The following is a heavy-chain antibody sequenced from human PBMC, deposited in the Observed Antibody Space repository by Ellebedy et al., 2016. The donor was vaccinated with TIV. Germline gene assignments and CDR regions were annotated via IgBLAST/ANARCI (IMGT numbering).Heavy chain of an antibody. V-gene: IGHV5-51*01. D-gene: IGHD2-2*01. CDR1: GYSFTSYW. CDR3: ARHFDKSGVVVPPGYYYGMDV. Sequence: GESLKISCKGSGYSFTSYWIGWVRQMPGKGLEWMGIIYPGDSDTRYSPSFQGQVTISADKSISTAYLQWSSLKASDTAMYYCARHFDKSGVVVPPGYYYGMDVWGQGTTVTVSS. CDR2: IYPGDSDT. J-gene: IGHJ6*02.